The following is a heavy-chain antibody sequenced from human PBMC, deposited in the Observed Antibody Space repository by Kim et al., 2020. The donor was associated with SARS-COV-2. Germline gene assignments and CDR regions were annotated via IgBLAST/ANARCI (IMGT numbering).Heavy chain of an antibody. V-gene: IGHV1-18*01. Sequence: ASVKVSCKASGYTFTSYGISWVRQAPGQGLEWMGWISAYNGNTNYAQKLQGRVTMTTDTSTSTAYMELRSLRSDDTAVYYCARYSTANSGWYWVYYYYGMDVWGQGTTVTVSS. CDR1: GYTFTSYG. J-gene: IGHJ6*02. CDR2: ISAYNGNT. CDR3: ARYSTANSGWYWVYYYYGMDV. D-gene: IGHD6-19*01.